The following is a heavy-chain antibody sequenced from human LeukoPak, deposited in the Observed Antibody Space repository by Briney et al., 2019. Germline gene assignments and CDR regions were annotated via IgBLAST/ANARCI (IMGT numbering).Heavy chain of an antibody. D-gene: IGHD6-6*01. V-gene: IGHV3-23*01. CDR2: ISGSGGST. CDR3: AKDPKRREGSSSFFDY. Sequence: GGSLRLSCAASGFTFSSYAMSWVRQAPGKGLEWVSAISGSGGSTYYADSVKGRFTISRDNSKDTLYLQMNSLRAEDTAVYYCAKDPKRREGSSSFFDYWGQGTLVTVSS. J-gene: IGHJ4*02. CDR1: GFTFSSYA.